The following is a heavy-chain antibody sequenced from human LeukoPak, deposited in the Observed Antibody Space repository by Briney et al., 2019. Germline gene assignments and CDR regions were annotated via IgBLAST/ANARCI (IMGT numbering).Heavy chain of an antibody. CDR1: GLTFSSYG. V-gene: IGHV3-23*01. CDR2: ITGGGGTT. CDR3: AKMQGYFDY. J-gene: IGHJ4*02. Sequence: PGGSMRLSSEASGLTFSSYGMSWVRQAPGKGLQWVSAITGGGGTTYYADSVKGRFTISRDNSKNMLCLQMNSLRAEDTAVYYCAKMQGYFDYWGQGTLVPVSS.